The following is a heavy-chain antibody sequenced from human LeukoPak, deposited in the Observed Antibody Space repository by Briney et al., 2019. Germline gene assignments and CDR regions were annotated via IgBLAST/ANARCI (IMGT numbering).Heavy chain of an antibody. J-gene: IGHJ3*02. CDR3: AGTYYYDKGAFDI. CDR1: GFTFRSFA. D-gene: IGHD3-22*01. V-gene: IGHV3-23*01. CDR2: ISGSGGST. Sequence: GGTLRLSCAASGFTFRSFAMSWVRQAPGKGLEWVSAISGSGGSTYYADSVKGRFTISRDNSKNTLYLQMNSLRAEDTAVYYCAGTYYYDKGAFDIWGQGTMVTVSS.